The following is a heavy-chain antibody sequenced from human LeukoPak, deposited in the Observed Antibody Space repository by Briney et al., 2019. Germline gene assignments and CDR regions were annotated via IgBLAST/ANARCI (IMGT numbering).Heavy chain of an antibody. CDR1: GYTFTSYD. D-gene: IGHD4-17*01. CDR2: MNPNSGNT. J-gene: IGHJ4*02. CDR3: ARGSTTVTTLNDY. V-gene: IGHV1-8*01. Sequence: GASVKVSCKASGYTFTSYDINWVRQATGQGLEWMGRMNPNSGNTGYAQKFQGRVTMTRNTSISTAYMELSSLRSEDTAVYYCARGSTTVTTLNDYWGQGTLVTVSS.